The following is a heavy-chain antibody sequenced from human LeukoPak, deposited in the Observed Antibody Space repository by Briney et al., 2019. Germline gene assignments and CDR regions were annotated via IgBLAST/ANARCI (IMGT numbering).Heavy chain of an antibody. D-gene: IGHD3-10*02. Sequence: PSETLSLTCTVSGVSISSYYWSWIRQPPGKGLEWVSSISSSSSYIYYADSVKGRFTISRDNAKNSLYLQMNSLRAEDTAVYYCAELGITMIGGVWGKGTTVTISS. CDR1: GVSISSYY. J-gene: IGHJ6*04. CDR3: AELGITMIGGV. CDR2: ISSSSSYI. V-gene: IGHV3-21*01.